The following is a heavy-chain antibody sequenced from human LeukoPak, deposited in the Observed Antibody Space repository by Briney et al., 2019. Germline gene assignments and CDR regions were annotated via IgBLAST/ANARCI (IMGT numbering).Heavy chain of an antibody. J-gene: IGHJ3*01. D-gene: IGHD3-22*01. CDR1: GFTFSSYA. V-gene: IGHV3-30*04. Sequence: PGRSLRLSCAASGFTFSSYAMHWVRQAPGKGLEWVAVISYDGSNKYYADSVKGRFTISRDNSKNTLYLQMNSLRAEDTAVYYCAKAWWSTHSSGYYLWGQGTMVTVSS. CDR2: ISYDGSNK. CDR3: AKAWWSTHSSGYYL.